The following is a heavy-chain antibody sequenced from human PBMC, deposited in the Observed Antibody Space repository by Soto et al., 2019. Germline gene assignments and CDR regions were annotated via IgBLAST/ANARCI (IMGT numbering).Heavy chain of an antibody. CDR2: ILPIFGTA. CDR1: GGTFSSYA. Sequence: QVQLVQSGAEVKKPGSSVKVSCKASGGTFSSYAISWVRQAPGQGLEWMGGILPIFGTANYAQKVQDRVTXXAXAXXSTAYMETSSLRSADTAVYYCARLDCGGDCDLFDYWGQGTLVTVSS. CDR3: ARLDCGGDCDLFDY. D-gene: IGHD2-21*02. J-gene: IGHJ4*02. V-gene: IGHV1-69*12.